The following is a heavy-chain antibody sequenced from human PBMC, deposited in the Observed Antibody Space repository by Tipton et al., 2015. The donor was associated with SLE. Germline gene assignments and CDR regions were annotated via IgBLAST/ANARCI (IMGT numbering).Heavy chain of an antibody. CDR3: ARLSPLWFGEYTEY. J-gene: IGHJ4*02. CDR1: GGSFSGYY. D-gene: IGHD3-10*01. CDR2: SNPSGST. V-gene: IGHV4-34*01. Sequence: TLSLTCAVYGGSFSGYYWSWIRQPPGKGLEWIGESNPSGSTNYNPSLKSRVAISADTSKRQFSLKLSSVTATDTAVYYCARLSPLWFGEYTEYWGQGTLVTVTS.